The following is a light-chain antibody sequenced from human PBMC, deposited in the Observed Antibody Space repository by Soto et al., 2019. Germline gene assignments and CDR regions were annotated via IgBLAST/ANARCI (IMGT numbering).Light chain of an antibody. CDR1: QSISSW. CDR2: DAS. J-gene: IGKJ2*01. Sequence: DIQMTQSPSTLSASVGDRVTITCRASQSISSWLAWYQQKPGKAPTLLIYDASSLESGVPSRFSGSGSGTEFTLTISSLQPDDFSTYYGQQHNSYSPYTFGQGTKLEI. V-gene: IGKV1-5*01. CDR3: QQHNSYSPYT.